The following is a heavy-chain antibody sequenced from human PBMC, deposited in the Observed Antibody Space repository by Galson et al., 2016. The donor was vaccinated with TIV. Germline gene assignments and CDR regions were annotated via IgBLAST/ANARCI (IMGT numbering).Heavy chain of an antibody. J-gene: IGHJ4*02. CDR3: ARGATVTPYSFFDY. CDR1: GYTFSSYS. CDR2: ISGYSGNN. D-gene: IGHD4-17*01. Sequence: SVKVSCKASGYTFSSYSINWVRQAPGQGLEWMAWISGYSGNNNYAQTFQGRVTMTTDTSTGTAYMELRSLRSDDTAVYYCARGATVTPYSFFDYWGQGTLVTVSS. V-gene: IGHV1-18*04.